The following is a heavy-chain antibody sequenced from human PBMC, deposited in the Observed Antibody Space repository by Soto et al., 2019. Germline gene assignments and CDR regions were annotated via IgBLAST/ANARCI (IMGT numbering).Heavy chain of an antibody. V-gene: IGHV3-30-3*01. Sequence: GGSLRLSCAASGFTFSSYAMHWVRQAPGKGLEWVAVISYDGSNKYYADSVKGRFTISRDNSKNTLYLQMNSLRAEDTAVYYCARENRRDSLDYWGQGTLVTVS. J-gene: IGHJ4*02. CDR2: ISYDGSNK. CDR1: GFTFSSYA. CDR3: ARENRRDSLDY. D-gene: IGHD2-21*02.